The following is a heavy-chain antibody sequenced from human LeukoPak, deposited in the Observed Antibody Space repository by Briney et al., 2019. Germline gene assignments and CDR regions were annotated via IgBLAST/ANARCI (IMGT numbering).Heavy chain of an antibody. Sequence: TGGSLRLSCAASGTTFSGSGMSWVRQAPGKGLEWVSLIYSGGSTYYADSVKGRFTISRDNSKNTLYLQMNSLRAEDTAVYYCVGYGSGSYYNYYMDVWGKGTTVTVSS. V-gene: IGHV3-66*01. CDR1: GTTFSGSG. D-gene: IGHD3-10*01. CDR3: VGYGSGSYYNYYMDV. J-gene: IGHJ6*03. CDR2: IYSGGST.